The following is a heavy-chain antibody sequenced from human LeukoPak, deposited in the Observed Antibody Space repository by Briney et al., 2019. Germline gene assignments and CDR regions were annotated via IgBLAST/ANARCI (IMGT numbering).Heavy chain of an antibody. Sequence: PSETLSLTCTVSGGSISSSNYYWGWIRQPPGKGLEWIGEINHSGSTNYNPSLKSRVTISVDTSKNQFSLKLSSVTAADTAVYYCARRGGISLYYDYVWGSYRYRGPFDYWGQGTLVTVSS. CDR2: INHSGST. CDR3: ARRGGISLYYDYVWGSYRYRGPFDY. V-gene: IGHV4-39*07. CDR1: GGSISSSNYY. D-gene: IGHD3-16*02. J-gene: IGHJ4*02.